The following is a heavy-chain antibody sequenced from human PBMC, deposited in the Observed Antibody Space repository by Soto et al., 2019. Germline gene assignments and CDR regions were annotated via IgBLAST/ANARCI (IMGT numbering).Heavy chain of an antibody. D-gene: IGHD5-18*01. J-gene: IGHJ4*02. V-gene: IGHV1-69*13. CDR2: IIPIFGTA. Sequence: GASVKVSCKASGGTFSSYAISWVRQAPGQGLEWMGGIIPIFGTANYAQKFQGRVTITADESTSTAYMELSSLRSEDTAVYYCARGTAIVYYFDYWGQGTLVTVSS. CDR3: ARGTAIVYYFDY. CDR1: GGTFSSYA.